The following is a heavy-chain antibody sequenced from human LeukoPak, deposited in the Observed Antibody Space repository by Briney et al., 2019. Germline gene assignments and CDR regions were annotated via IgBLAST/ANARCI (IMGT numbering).Heavy chain of an antibody. J-gene: IGHJ5*02. Sequence: GASVKVSCKASEYVFTNYAMYWVRQAPGQRFEWMGWINVGNGNTKYSQKFQGRVTITRDTSASTAYMELSSLRSEDTAVYYCARAIIAAADSNWFDPWGQGTLVTVSS. V-gene: IGHV1-3*01. CDR3: ARAIIAAADSNWFDP. CDR1: EYVFTNYA. CDR2: INVGNGNT. D-gene: IGHD6-13*01.